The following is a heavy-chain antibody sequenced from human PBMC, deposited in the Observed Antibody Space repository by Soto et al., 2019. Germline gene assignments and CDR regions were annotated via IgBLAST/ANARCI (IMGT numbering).Heavy chain of an antibody. CDR3: ARVSSIGWYPYYYGMDV. D-gene: IGHD6-19*01. CDR2: IYDGGTT. V-gene: IGHV3-66*01. Sequence: EVELVESGGGLVQPGGSPRLSCAASGFTVSSNYMSWVRQAPGKGLEWVSIIYDGGTTFYADSVKGRFTISRDNSKNTLYFQMNSLRAEDTAVYYCARVSSIGWYPYYYGMDVWGQGTTVTVSS. CDR1: GFTVSSNY. J-gene: IGHJ6*02.